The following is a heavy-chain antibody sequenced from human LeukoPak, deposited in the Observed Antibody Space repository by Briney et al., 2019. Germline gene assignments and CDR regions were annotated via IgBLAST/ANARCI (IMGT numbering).Heavy chain of an antibody. CDR1: GGSISSYY. CDR2: IYYSGST. J-gene: IGHJ4*02. Sequence: SDTLSLTCTVSGGSISSYYWSWIRQPPGKGLEWIGYIYYSGSTNYNPSLKSRVTISVDTSKNQFSLKLSSVTAADTAVYYCARFVVPAAFFDYWGQGTLVTVSS. D-gene: IGHD2-2*01. CDR3: ARFVVPAAFFDY. V-gene: IGHV4-59*01.